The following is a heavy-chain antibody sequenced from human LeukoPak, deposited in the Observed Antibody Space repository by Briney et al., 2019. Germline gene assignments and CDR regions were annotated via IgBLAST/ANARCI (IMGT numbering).Heavy chain of an antibody. CDR2: INPNSGGT. V-gene: IGHV1-2*02. D-gene: IGHD5-24*01. CDR1: GYTFTGYY. Sequence: GASVKVSRKASGYTFTGYYMHWVRQAPGQGLEWMGWINPNSGGTNYAQKFQGRVTMTRDTSISTAYMELSRLRSDDMAVYYCARDHGPEMATIPGYWGQGTLVTVSS. J-gene: IGHJ4*02. CDR3: ARDHGPEMATIPGY.